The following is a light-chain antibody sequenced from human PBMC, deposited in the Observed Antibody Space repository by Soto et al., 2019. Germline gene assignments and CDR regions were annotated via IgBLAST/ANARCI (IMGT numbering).Light chain of an antibody. J-gene: IGKJ5*01. V-gene: IGKV3-15*01. CDR2: DAS. CDR1: QSVRTT. Sequence: EVVLTQSPGTLSVSPGERATLSCRASQSVRTTVAWYQQRPGQAPRLLIYDASARATGVPARFSGGGSGTDFTLTVTSPQSEDFGIYYCQQYTDWPTTFGQGTRLEIK. CDR3: QQYTDWPTT.